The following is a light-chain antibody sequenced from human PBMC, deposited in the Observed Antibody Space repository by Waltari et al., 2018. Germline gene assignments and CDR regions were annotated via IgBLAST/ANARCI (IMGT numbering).Light chain of an antibody. CDR2: DSN. Sequence: QSVLTQPPSVSAAPGQKVTISCSGSTYNIGDNSVSGFQQLPGTAPKPLIYDSNKRPSGIPGRFSGSKSGTSASLAISGLQSDDEADYYCAAWDVSLKGVFGGGTKVTVL. CDR3: AAWDVSLKGV. J-gene: IGLJ3*02. CDR1: TYNIGDNS. V-gene: IGLV1-51*01.